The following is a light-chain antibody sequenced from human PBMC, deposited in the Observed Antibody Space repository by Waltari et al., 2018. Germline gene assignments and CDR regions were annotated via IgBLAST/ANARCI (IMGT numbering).Light chain of an antibody. CDR1: SSNIGRDI. CDR3: AAWDDSLNGVV. V-gene: IGLV1-44*01. CDR2: NNN. J-gene: IGLJ2*01. Sequence: QSVLTQSPSASGTSGQRVTISCSGSSSNIGRDIVNWYRHLPGTAPKLLIYNNNQRPSGVPDRFSGSKSGTSASLAISGLQSEDEADYYCAAWDDSLNGVVFDGGTKLSVL.